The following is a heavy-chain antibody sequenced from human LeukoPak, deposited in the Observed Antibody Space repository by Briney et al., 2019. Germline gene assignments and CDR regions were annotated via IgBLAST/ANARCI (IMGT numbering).Heavy chain of an antibody. D-gene: IGHD3-10*01. CDR1: GGSISSYY. CDR2: IYYSGST. Sequence: SETLSLTCTVSGGSISSYYWGWIRQPPGKGLEWIGSIYYSGSTYYNPSLKSRVTISVDTSKNQFSLKLSSVTAADTAVYYCATMVVGFYYYYYYMDVWGKGTTVTVSS. V-gene: IGHV4-39*07. CDR3: ATMVVGFYYYYYYMDV. J-gene: IGHJ6*03.